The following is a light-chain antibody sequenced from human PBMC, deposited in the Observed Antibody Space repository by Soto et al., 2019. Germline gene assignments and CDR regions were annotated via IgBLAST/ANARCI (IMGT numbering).Light chain of an antibody. CDR1: QSISSW. Sequence: DIQMTQSPSTLSASVVDRVTITCLASQSISSWLAWYQQKPGKAPKLLIYKASSLESGVPSRFSGSGSGTEFTLTVSNLQPDDFATYYCQQYNTFSRTFGQGTKVDIK. J-gene: IGKJ1*01. CDR2: KAS. CDR3: QQYNTFSRT. V-gene: IGKV1-5*03.